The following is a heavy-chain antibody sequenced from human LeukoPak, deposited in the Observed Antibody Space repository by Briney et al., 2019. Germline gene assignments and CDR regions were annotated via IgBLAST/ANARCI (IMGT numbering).Heavy chain of an antibody. V-gene: IGHV1-2*02. J-gene: IGHJ4*02. CDR3: ERARGRDCSSTSCYLFDY. Sequence: ASVKVSRKASGYTFTGYYMHWVRQAPGQGLEGMGWINPNSGGTNYAQKFQGRVTMTRDTSISTAYMELSRLRSDDTAVYYCERARGRDCSSTSCYLFDYWGQGTLVTVSS. CDR2: INPNSGGT. D-gene: IGHD2-2*01. CDR1: GYTFTGYY.